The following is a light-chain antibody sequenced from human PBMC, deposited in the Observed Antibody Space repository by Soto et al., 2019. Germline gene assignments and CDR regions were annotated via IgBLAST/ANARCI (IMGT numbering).Light chain of an antibody. CDR3: QQYGSSPSIT. CDR1: QSVSSSY. J-gene: IGKJ5*01. V-gene: IGKV3-20*01. Sequence: EIVLTPAQGTLSLSPGDRASLSGRASQSVSSSYLAWYQQKPGQAPRLLIYGASSRATGIPDRFSGSGSGTDFTLTISRLEPEDFAVYYCQQYGSSPSITFGQGTRLEIK. CDR2: GAS.